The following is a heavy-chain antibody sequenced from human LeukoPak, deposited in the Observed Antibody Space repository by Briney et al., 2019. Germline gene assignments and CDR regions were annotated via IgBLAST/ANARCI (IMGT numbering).Heavy chain of an antibody. J-gene: IGHJ3*02. D-gene: IGHD4-17*01. CDR1: GFAFSTYT. CDR3: AKDAPPYLTVTTWSHAFDI. Sequence: PGGSLRLSCAASGFAFSTYTMHWVRQVPGKGPEWVSVISHDETHKYYADSVRGRFTISRDNSNNTLSLQMYSLRVEDTAVYYCAKDAPPYLTVTTWSHAFDIWGQGTVVTVSS. V-gene: IGHV3-30*18. CDR2: ISHDETHK.